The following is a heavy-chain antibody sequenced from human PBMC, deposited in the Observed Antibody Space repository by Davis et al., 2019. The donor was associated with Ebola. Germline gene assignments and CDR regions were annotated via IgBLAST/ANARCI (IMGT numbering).Heavy chain of an antibody. J-gene: IGHJ5*02. CDR1: GITFSNAW. D-gene: IGHD7-27*01. CDR3: TTDPGDMSDP. CDR2: IKSKSDGGTT. V-gene: IGHV3-15*07. Sequence: GESLKISCAASGITFSNAWMNWVRQAPGKGLEWVGRIKSKSDGGTTDYAAPVKGRCTISRDDSKNTMYPQMNSLKTEDTAVYYCTTDPGDMSDPWGQGTLVTVSS.